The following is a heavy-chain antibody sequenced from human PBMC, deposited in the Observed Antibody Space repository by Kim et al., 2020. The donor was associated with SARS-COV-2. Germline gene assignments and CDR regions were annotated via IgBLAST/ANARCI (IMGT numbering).Heavy chain of an antibody. CDR1: GFTFSSYS. V-gene: IGHV3-48*04. D-gene: IGHD3-10*01. J-gene: IGHJ6*02. CDR3: ARSGFGGFGELLVYYYYGMDV. Sequence: GGSLRLSCAASGFTFSSYSMNWVRQAPGKGLEWVSYISSSSTIYYADSVKGRFTISRDNAKNSLYLQMNSLRAEDTAVYYCARSGFGGFGELLVYYYYGMDVWGQGTTVTVSS. CDR2: ISSSSTI.